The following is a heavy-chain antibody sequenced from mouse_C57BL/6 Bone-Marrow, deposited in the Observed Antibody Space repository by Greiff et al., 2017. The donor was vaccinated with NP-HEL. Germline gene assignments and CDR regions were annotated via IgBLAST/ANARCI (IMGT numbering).Heavy chain of an antibody. CDR2: IDPSDSYT. V-gene: IGHV1-69*01. Sequence: QVQLQQPGAGLVMPGASVKLSCTASGYTFTSYWMHWVKQRPGQGLEWIGEIDPSDSYTNYNQKFQGKSTLTVYKSSSTAYMQLGNLTSEDSAVYYCARYLGYYDVWGTGPTVTVAS. J-gene: IGHJ1*03. CDR1: GYTFTSYW. CDR3: ARYLGYYDV.